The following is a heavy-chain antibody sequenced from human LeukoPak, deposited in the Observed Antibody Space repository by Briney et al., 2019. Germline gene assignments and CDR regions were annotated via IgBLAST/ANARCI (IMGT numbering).Heavy chain of an antibody. CDR2: IYYSGTT. CDR3: ARAGSIGWYETESYDYCGIDV. Sequence: PSETLSLTCTVSGPSISSSSYFGGSSRQPRGRGGVGSAIIYYSGTTYYHPSLKSRDTKTVDTSKNPCSLELSSVTAAHTAVYYCARAGSIGWYETESYDYCGIDVWGHRTTCTVSS. V-gene: IGHV4-39*07. D-gene: IGHD6-19*01. J-gene: IGHJ6*02. CDR1: GPSISSSSYF.